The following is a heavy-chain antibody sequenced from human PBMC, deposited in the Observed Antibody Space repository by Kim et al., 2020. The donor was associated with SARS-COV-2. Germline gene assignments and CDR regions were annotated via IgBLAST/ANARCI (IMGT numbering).Heavy chain of an antibody. V-gene: IGHV3-64D*08. CDR1: GFTFSIYA. CDR2: ISSNGFTP. J-gene: IGHJ3*01. CDR3: VKDLGLYDGYGARGDAFDL. D-gene: IGHD3-22*01. Sequence: PGGSLRLSCSASGFTFSIYAMHWVRQAPGKGLEYVSAISSNGFTPYYKDSVKGRITISRDNSKNTLYLQMRSLSAEDTAIYYCVKDLGLYDGYGARGDAFDLWGQGTMVTVSS.